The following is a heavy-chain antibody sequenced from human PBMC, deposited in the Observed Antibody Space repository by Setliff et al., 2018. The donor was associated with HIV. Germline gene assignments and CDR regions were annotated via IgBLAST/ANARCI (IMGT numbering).Heavy chain of an antibody. J-gene: IGHJ5*02. D-gene: IGHD5-18*01. V-gene: IGHV4-39*01. Sequence: SETLSLTCTVSGGSMSSSGPGYYWGWVRQTPGGGLEWIGGVYYRGRTYYNPSLKSRVTISVDTSKNQLSLRLTSMAAADTAMYYCARRGKTENSYVLNWFDPWGQGILVTVSS. CDR3: ARRGKTENSYVLNWFDP. CDR1: GGSMSSSGPGYY. CDR2: VYYRGRT.